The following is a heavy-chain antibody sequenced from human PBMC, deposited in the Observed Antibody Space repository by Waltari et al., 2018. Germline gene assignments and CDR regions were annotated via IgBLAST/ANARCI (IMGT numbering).Heavy chain of an antibody. Sequence: QAQLQQWGAGLLKSSETLSLTCSVSGASFTAYYWGWVRHVPGKGLEWIGQVRHPGNTDYNPSLKSRVAISIDTSRRQFSLNLFSVTAADTALYFCTRGGNYDFWSHSPFVDPWGQGTQVIVSS. CDR1: GASFTAYY. V-gene: IGHV4-34*01. J-gene: IGHJ5*02. CDR2: VRHPGNT. D-gene: IGHD3-3*01. CDR3: TRGGNYDFWSHSPFVDP.